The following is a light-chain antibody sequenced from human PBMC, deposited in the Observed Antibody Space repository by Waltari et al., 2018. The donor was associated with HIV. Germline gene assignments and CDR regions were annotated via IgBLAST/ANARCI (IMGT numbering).Light chain of an antibody. CDR3: QSYDRSLSGYVV. CDR2: GNS. J-gene: IGLJ2*01. Sequence: QSLLTQPPSVSGAPGQRVTISCTGSSSNIGARFDVHWYQQLPGTVPKLLIYGNSNRPSGVPHRFSGSKSGTSASLAITGLQAEDEADYYCQSYDRSLSGYVVFGGGTKLTVL. V-gene: IGLV1-40*01. CDR1: SSNIGARFD.